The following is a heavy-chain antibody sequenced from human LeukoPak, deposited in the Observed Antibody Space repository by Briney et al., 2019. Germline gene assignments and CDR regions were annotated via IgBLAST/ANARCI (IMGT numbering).Heavy chain of an antibody. CDR1: GGSFSGYY. V-gene: IGHV4-34*01. Sequence: SETLSLTCAVYGGSFSGYYWSWIRQPPGKGLEWIGEINHSGSTNYNPSLKSRVTISVDTSKNQFSLKLSSVTAADTAVYYCARHGRYCSSTSCYKRGGNWFDPWGQGTLVTVSS. CDR2: INHSGST. J-gene: IGHJ5*02. D-gene: IGHD2-2*02. CDR3: ARHGRYCSSTSCYKRGGNWFDP.